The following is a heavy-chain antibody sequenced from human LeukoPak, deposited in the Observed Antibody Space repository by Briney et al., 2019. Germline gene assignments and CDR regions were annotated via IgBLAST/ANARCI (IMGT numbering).Heavy chain of an antibody. V-gene: IGHV3-15*04. CDR2: IESKADRGTT. CDR3: TTGIRSGYYPY. D-gene: IGHD3-22*01. J-gene: IGHJ4*02. CDR1: GFTVSSNY. Sequence: GGSLRLSCAASGFTVSSNYMSWVRQAPGKGLEWVGRIESKADRGTTDYAAPAKGRFTISRDDSKNTLYLQMNSLKTEDTAVYYCTTGIRSGYYPYWGQGTLVTVSS.